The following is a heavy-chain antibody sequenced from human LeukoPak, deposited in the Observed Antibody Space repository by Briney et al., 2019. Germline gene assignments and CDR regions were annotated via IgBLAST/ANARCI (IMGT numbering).Heavy chain of an antibody. Sequence: PSETLSLTCTVSGGSISSSSYYWGWIRQPPGKGLEWIGSIYYSGSTYYNPSLKSRVTISVDTSKNQFSLKLSSVTAAGTAVYYCARVRRDGYNFDYWGQGTLVTVSS. D-gene: IGHD5-24*01. V-gene: IGHV4-39*07. J-gene: IGHJ4*02. CDR3: ARVRRDGYNFDY. CDR2: IYYSGST. CDR1: GGSISSSSYY.